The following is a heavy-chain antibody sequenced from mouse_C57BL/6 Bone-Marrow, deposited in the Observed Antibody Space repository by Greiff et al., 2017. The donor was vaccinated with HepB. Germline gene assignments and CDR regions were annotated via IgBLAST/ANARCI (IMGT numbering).Heavy chain of an antibody. CDR3: ARYPYYYGSSYGYFDV. CDR1: GYSITSDY. CDR2: ISYSGST. D-gene: IGHD1-1*01. V-gene: IGHV3-8*01. Sequence: EVMLVESGPGLAKPSQTLSLTCSVTGYSITSDYWNWIRKFPGNKLEYMGYISYSGSTYYNPSLKSRISITRDTSKNQYYLQLNSVTTEDTATYYCARYPYYYGSSYGYFDVWGTGTTVTVSS. J-gene: IGHJ1*03.